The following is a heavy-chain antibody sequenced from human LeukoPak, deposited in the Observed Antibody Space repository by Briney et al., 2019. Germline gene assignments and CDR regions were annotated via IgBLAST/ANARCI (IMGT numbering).Heavy chain of an antibody. CDR3: ARGVLLWFGESIHDAFDI. CDR1: GGSLTGGGYY. D-gene: IGHD3-10*01. Sequence: TLCLTSTVSGGSLTGGGYYWSWIRQHPRKGREWVWYIYYSGSTYYNPSLKSRVTISVDTSKNQFSLKLSSVTAADTAVYYCARGVLLWFGESIHDAFDIWGQGTMVTVSS. CDR2: IYYSGST. V-gene: IGHV4-31*03. J-gene: IGHJ3*02.